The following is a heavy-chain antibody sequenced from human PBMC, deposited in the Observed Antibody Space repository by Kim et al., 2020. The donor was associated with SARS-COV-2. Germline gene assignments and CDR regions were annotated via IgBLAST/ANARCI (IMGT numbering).Heavy chain of an antibody. D-gene: IGHD3-22*01. J-gene: IGHJ4*02. Sequence: ASVKVSCKASGYTFTGYYMHWVRQAPGQGLEWMGWINPNSGGTNYAQKFQGRVTMTRDTSISTAYMELSRLRSDDTAVYYCARTRIAPYYYDSSGYYGELDYWGQGTLVTVSS. CDR2: INPNSGGT. V-gene: IGHV1-2*02. CDR3: ARTRIAPYYYDSSGYYGELDY. CDR1: GYTFTGYY.